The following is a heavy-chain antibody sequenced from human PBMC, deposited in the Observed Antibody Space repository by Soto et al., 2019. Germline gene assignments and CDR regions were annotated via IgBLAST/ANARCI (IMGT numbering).Heavy chain of an antibody. V-gene: IGHV1-18*01. Sequence: QVHLVQSGGEVKKPGASVKDSCKASGYTFTSYGITWVRQAPGQGLEWMGWISAHNGNTDYAQKLQGRVIVTRDTSTSTAYMELRSLISDDSAVYYCARGRYGDYWGQGALVTVSS. J-gene: IGHJ4*02. CDR2: ISAHNGNT. CDR3: ARGRYGDY. D-gene: IGHD1-1*01. CDR1: GYTFTSYG.